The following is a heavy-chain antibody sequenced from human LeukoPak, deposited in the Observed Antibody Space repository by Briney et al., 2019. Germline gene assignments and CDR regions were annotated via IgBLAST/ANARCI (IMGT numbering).Heavy chain of an antibody. CDR3: TSTKRYCSGGSCYSEYYFDY. Sequence: GGSLRLSCAASGFTFDDYGMSWVRQAPGKGLEWVSGINWNGGSTGYADSVKGRFTISRDNAKNSLYLQMNSLKTEDTAVYYCTSTKRYCSGGSCYSEYYFDYWGQGTLVTVSS. J-gene: IGHJ4*02. CDR2: INWNGGST. CDR1: GFTFDDYG. V-gene: IGHV3-20*04. D-gene: IGHD2-15*01.